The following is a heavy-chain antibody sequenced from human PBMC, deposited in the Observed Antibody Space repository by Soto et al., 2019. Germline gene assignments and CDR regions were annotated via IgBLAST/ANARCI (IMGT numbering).Heavy chain of an antibody. CDR2: IFWDDDK. D-gene: IGHD5-12*01. CDR1: GFSLSTRGVG. CDR3: AHRPRGYAYYFDY. V-gene: IGHV2-5*02. Sequence: QITLKESGPTLVKPTQTLTLTCTFSGFSLSTRGVGVAWIRQPPGKALEWLALIFWDDDKWYSPSLKSRLTITHATAKNKVVLTMTTMAPVDTATYYCAHRPRGYAYYFDYWGQGTLVTVSS. J-gene: IGHJ4*02.